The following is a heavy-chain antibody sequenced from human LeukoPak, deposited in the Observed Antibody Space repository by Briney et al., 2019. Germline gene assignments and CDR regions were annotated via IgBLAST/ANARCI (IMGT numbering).Heavy chain of an antibody. V-gene: IGHV3-21*04. CDR3: ARPPKDDYYDSSGYYN. CDR1: GFTFSIYG. J-gene: IGHJ4*02. D-gene: IGHD3-22*01. Sequence: GGSLRLSCAASGFTFSIYGMNWVRQAPGKGLEWVSSISSSSSYIYHADSLKGRFTVSRDNAKNSLFLQMNSLRAEDTALYYCARPPKDDYYDSSGYYNWGQGTLVTVSS. CDR2: ISSSSSYI.